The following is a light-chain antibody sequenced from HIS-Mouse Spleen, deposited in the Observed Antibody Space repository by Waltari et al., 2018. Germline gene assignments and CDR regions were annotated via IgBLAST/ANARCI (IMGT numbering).Light chain of an antibody. V-gene: IGLV3-10*01. CDR3: YSTDSSGNHRV. Sequence: SYELTQPPSVSVSPGQTARITCSGDALPKKYAYWYQQKSGQAPVLVIYEDSKRPSGIHRRFSGSRSGTMGTLTISGAQVEDEADYYCYSTDSSGNHRVFGGGTKLTVL. CDR2: EDS. CDR1: ALPKKY. J-gene: IGLJ2*01.